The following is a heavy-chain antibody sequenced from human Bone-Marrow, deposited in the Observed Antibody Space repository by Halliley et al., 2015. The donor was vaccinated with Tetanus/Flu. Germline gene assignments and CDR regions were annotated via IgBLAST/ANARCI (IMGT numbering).Heavy chain of an antibody. Sequence: ISGSGGNTYSADPVKGRFTISRDNSKNTLYLQMNSLRVEDTAVYYCAKDVGYCSSTSCYKWFDPWGQGALVTVPS. V-gene: IGHV3-23*01. CDR3: AKDVGYCSSTSCYKWFDP. CDR2: ISGSGGNT. J-gene: IGHJ5*02. D-gene: IGHD2-2*03.